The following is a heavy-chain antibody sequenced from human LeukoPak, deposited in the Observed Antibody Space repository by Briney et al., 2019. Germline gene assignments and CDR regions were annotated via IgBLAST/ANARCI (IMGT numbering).Heavy chain of an antibody. V-gene: IGHV3-23*01. Sequence: TGGSLRLSCAASGFAFSNYGMNWVRQAPGKGLEWVSGITGSGGTTYYADSVKGRFTISRDNSKNTLYLQMNSPRAEDTAVYYCAKIPTDYYDSSDYYYVFDSWGQGTLVTVSS. CDR2: ITGSGGTT. CDR1: GFAFSNYG. D-gene: IGHD3-22*01. J-gene: IGHJ4*02. CDR3: AKIPTDYYDSSDYYYVFDS.